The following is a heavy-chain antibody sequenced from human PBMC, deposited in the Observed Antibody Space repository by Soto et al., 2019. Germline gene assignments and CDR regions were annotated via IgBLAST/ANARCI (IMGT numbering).Heavy chain of an antibody. CDR2: IYYSGST. CDR1: GGSISSGGYY. CDR3: ARASYCSGGSCYLVDY. J-gene: IGHJ4*02. Sequence: SETLSLTCPVSGGSISSGGYYWSWIRQHPGKGLEWIGYIYYSGSTYYNPSLKSRVTISVDTSKNQFSLKLSSVTAADTAVYYCARASYCSGGSCYLVDYWGQGTLVTVSS. D-gene: IGHD2-15*01. V-gene: IGHV4-31*03.